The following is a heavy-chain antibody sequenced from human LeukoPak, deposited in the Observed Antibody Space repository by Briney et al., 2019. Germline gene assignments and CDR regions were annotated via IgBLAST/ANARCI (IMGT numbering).Heavy chain of an antibody. D-gene: IGHD3-10*01. V-gene: IGHV1-18*01. CDR1: GYTFTSYG. CDR2: ISIYYGNT. J-gene: IGHJ4*02. Sequence: ASVKVSCKASGYTFTSYGFSWVRQAPGQGLEWMGWISIYYGNTNYAQKLQDRVTMTTDTSTSTAYMELTSLRSDDTAVYYCARVYSTNYYGSGDRPFLFDYWGQGTVVTVSS. CDR3: ARVYSTNYYGSGDRPFLFDY.